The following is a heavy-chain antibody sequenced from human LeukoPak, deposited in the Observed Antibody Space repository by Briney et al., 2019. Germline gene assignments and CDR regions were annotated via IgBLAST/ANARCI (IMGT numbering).Heavy chain of an antibody. D-gene: IGHD1-26*01. V-gene: IGHV3-15*01. J-gene: IGHJ4*02. CDR3: TTDWASPFKIVGGGGVY. CDR2: IKSKTDGGTT. Sequence: PGRSLRLSCAASGFTFSSYAMHWVRQAPGKGLEWVGRIKSKTDGGTTDYAAPVKGRFTISRDDSKNTLYLQMNSLKTEDTAVYYCTTDWASPFKIVGGGGVYWGQGTLVTVSS. CDR1: GFTFSSYA.